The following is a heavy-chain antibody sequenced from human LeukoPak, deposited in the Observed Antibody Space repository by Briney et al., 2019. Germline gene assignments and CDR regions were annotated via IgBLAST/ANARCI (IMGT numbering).Heavy chain of an antibody. Sequence: GGSLRLSCAASGFTFRSSAMSWARLAPGKGLAWVSTIDDSAKTTYYADSVKGRFTISRDNSKNTLYLQLAGLRVEDTAVYYCAKVATWTYFDSWGQGTLVTVSS. D-gene: IGHD3/OR15-3a*01. J-gene: IGHJ4*02. V-gene: IGHV3-23*01. CDR2: IDDSAKTT. CDR3: AKVATWTYFDS. CDR1: GFTFRSSA.